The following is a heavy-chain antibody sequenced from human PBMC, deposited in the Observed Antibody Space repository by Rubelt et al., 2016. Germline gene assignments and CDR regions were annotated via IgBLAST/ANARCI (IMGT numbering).Heavy chain of an antibody. CDR3: ARGLSSSDDY. J-gene: IGHJ4*02. Sequence: EVQVVESGGGLVQPGGSLRLSCVVSGFTFSSYWMHWVRQVPGKGLVWVSRINSDGSRTNYADSVRGRFTISRDNAKNTLILQMNSLRVEDTAVYYCARGLSSSDDYWGQGTLVTVSS. CDR1: GFTFSSYW. CDR2: INSDGSRT. V-gene: IGHV3-74*01. D-gene: IGHD6-6*01.